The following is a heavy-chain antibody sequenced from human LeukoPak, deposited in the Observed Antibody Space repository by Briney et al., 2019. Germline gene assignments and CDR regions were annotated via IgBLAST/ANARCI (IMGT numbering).Heavy chain of an antibody. Sequence: GGSLRLSCADSGFTFDDYAMHWVRQAPGKGLEWVSLISGDGGSTYYADSVKGLFTISRDNSKNSLYLQMNSLRTEDTALYYCAKDMIGVDIVATRTRSGMAFDIWGQGTMVTVSS. CDR3: AKDMIGVDIVATRTRSGMAFDI. V-gene: IGHV3-43*02. CDR1: GFTFDDYA. D-gene: IGHD5-12*01. J-gene: IGHJ3*02. CDR2: ISGDGGST.